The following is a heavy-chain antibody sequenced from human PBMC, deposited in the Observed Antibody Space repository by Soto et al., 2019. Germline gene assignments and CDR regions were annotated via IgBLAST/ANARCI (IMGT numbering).Heavy chain of an antibody. CDR2: ITVSNGNT. Sequence: GASVKVSCKASGYTFSTYGVSWVRQAPGQGLEWMGWITVSNGNTNYIDNLQGRVTMTTDTSTTTAYMELWRLRSDDTAVYYCARSYSYGSYWYFDDWGQGTLVTVYS. D-gene: IGHD5-18*01. CDR3: ARSYSYGSYWYFDD. V-gene: IGHV1-18*04. CDR1: GYTFSTYG. J-gene: IGHJ4*02.